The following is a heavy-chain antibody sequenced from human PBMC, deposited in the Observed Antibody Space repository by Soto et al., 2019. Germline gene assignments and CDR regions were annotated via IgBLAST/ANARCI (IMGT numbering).Heavy chain of an antibody. Sequence: EGQLLESGGGVVQPGGSLRLACAASGFPFNSYAMVGVRQATGKGLEWVSVISARGRRSSFADSVKGRFTISRDNSKNVLSLEMNTLRAEDTATYCCAKGSIEFSASVDRWCQGTLVLVSS. CDR1: GFPFNSYA. D-gene: IGHD1-26*01. CDR2: ISARGRRS. V-gene: IGHV3-23*01. CDR3: AKGSIEFSASVDR. J-gene: IGHJ5*02.